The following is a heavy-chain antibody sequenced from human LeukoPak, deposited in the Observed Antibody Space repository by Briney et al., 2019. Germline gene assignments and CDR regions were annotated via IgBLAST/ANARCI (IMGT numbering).Heavy chain of an antibody. J-gene: IGHJ4*02. CDR2: IHPASANT. D-gene: IGHD1-7*01. CDR1: GYTFTEHF. V-gene: IGHV1-2*02. Sequence: ASVKVSCKASGYTFTEHFIHWVRQAPGQGLQYMGWIHPASANTVYAQMFHGRVALTRDTPATTTYMELSGLRPDDTAVYYCARDLRPANLWGQGTLVTVSS. CDR3: ARDLRPANL.